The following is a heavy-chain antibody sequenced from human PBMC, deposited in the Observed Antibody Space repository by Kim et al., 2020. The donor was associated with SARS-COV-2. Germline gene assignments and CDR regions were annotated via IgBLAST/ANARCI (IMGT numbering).Heavy chain of an antibody. Sequence: ADSVRGRFTISRDNSKNTLFLQMNSLRAEDTAVYYCSKRRSVAGSYFDYWGQGTLVTVSS. J-gene: IGHJ4*02. CDR3: SKRRSVAGSYFDY. D-gene: IGHD6-19*01. V-gene: IGHV3-23*01.